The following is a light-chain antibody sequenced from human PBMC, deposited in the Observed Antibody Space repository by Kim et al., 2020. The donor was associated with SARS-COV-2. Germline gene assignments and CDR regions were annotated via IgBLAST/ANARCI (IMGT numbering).Light chain of an antibody. Sequence: SPGERRTLSCLASQSVSSDLAWYQQKPGQAPRLLIYAASTRATGIPARFSGSGSGTEFTLTISSLQSEDFAVYYCQQYNNWPPWTFGQGTKVDIK. CDR2: AAS. J-gene: IGKJ1*01. V-gene: IGKV3-15*01. CDR1: QSVSSD. CDR3: QQYNNWPPWT.